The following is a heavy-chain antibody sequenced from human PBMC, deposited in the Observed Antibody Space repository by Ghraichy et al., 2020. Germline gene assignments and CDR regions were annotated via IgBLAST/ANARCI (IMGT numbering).Heavy chain of an antibody. Sequence: ASVKVSCKASGYTFTSYAVSWVRQAPGQGLEWLGWINTNTGNPTYAQGFTGRFVFSFDASVSTAYLHINSLRAEDTAVYYCTRAKFCSGCSCYSANWGQGTLVTVSS. CDR1: GYTFTSYA. J-gene: IGHJ4*02. CDR2: INTNTGNP. D-gene: IGHD2-15*01. CDR3: TRAKFCSGCSCYSAN. V-gene: IGHV7-4-1*02.